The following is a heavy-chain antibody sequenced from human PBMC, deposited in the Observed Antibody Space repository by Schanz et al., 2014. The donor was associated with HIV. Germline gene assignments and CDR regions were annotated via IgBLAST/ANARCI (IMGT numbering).Heavy chain of an antibody. D-gene: IGHD6-6*01. CDR1: GLDFSVYT. V-gene: IGHV3-21*06. J-gene: IGHJ6*02. CDR3: AKDLQGLARQGGMDV. Sequence: EVYLVESGGELVKPGGSLRLSCAASGLDFSVYTMNWVRQTPRKGLERVSSISGSGHYIYFADSLRGRFSIFRDNAQNLVYLQMNSLRVDDTAVYYCAKDLQGLARQGGMDVWGQGTTVTVSS. CDR2: ISGSGHYI.